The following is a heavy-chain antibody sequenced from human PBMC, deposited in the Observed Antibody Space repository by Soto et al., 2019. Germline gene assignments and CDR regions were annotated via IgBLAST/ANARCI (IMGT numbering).Heavy chain of an antibody. V-gene: IGHV3-9*01. Sequence: AFGSLRLSCAASGVSLDDYAMHWVLQAPGKGLEWVSSISWNSGNIDYADSVKGRFTVSRDNAKNSLYLHMSSLRSEDTALYYCAKDASITTTYLAHWGQGTLVTVSS. CDR3: AKDASITTTYLAH. CDR1: GVSLDDYA. D-gene: IGHD1-1*01. J-gene: IGHJ4*02. CDR2: ISWNSGNI.